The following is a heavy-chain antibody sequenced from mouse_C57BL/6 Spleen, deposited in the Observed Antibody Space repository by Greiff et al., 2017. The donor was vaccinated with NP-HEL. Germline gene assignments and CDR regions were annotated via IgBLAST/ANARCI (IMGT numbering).Heavy chain of an antibody. J-gene: IGHJ2*01. V-gene: IGHV1-15*01. CDR1: GYTFTDYE. CDR3: TRAAIATVVATDYFGY. CDR2: IDPATGGT. D-gene: IGHD1-1*01. Sequence: VQLQQSGAELVRPGASVTLSCKASGYTFTDYEMHWVKQTPVHGLEWIGAIDPATGGTAYNQKFKGKAILTADKSSSTAYMELRNLTSEDSAVYYCTRAAIATVVATDYFGYWGQGTTLTVSS.